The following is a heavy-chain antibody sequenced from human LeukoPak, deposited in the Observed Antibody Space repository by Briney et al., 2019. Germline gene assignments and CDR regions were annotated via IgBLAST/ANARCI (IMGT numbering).Heavy chain of an antibody. CDR1: GGSFSGYY. CDR3: ARGLIAVACPYYFDY. V-gene: IGHV4-34*01. Sequence: SETLSLTCAVYGGSFSGYYWSWIRQPPGKGLEWIGEINHSGSTNYNPSLKSRVTISVDTSKNQFSLKLSSVTAADTAVYYCARGLIAVACPYYFDYWGQGTLVTVSS. J-gene: IGHJ4*02. D-gene: IGHD6-19*01. CDR2: INHSGST.